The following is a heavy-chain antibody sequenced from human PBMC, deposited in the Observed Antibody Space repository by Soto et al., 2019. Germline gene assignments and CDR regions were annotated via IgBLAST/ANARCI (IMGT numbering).Heavy chain of an antibody. CDR1: GYTFTSYG. CDR2: ISTYNGNT. V-gene: IGHV1-18*01. Sequence: ASVKVSCKASGYTFTSYGISWVRQAPGQGLEWKRRISTYNGNTNYAQKLQGRVTMTTDTSTSTAYMELRSLRSDDTAVYYCAREMERNYDILTGYYAPKYYYYGMDVWGQGTTVTVSS. J-gene: IGHJ6*02. CDR3: AREMERNYDILTGYYAPKYYYYGMDV. D-gene: IGHD3-9*01.